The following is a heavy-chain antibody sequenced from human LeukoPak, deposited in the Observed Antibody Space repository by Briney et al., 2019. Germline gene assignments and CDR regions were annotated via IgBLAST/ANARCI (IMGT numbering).Heavy chain of an antibody. CDR3: ARGGLLWFGELSGY. D-gene: IGHD3-10*01. V-gene: IGHV3-64*01. J-gene: IGHJ4*02. CDR2: ISSDGSRT. Sequence: SMSLASPPDTFTFTSYSMHCVRQPPGGGIGYDSAISSDGSRTYYANSGKGRFAISRDNSKNTLYLQMGSLRAEDMAVYYCARGGLLWFGELSGYWGQGTLVTVSS. CDR1: TFTFTSYS.